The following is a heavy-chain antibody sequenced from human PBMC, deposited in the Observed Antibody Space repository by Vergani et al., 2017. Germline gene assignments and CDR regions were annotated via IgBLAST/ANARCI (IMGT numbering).Heavy chain of an antibody. V-gene: IGHV3-21*02. CDR2: ISGSSSYV. J-gene: IGHJ4*02. CDR3: ARGLWDCTHIRCSPPSY. CDR1: GFSFSSYS. Sequence: EVQLVESGGGLVKPGGSLRLSCAASGFSFSSYSMNWVRQAPGKGLEWVASISGSSSYVFYRDSVEGRFTITRDNAKKSVYLQMNSLSDEDTAMYFCARGLWDCTHIRCSPPSYWGQGTQVTVSS. D-gene: IGHD2-8*01.